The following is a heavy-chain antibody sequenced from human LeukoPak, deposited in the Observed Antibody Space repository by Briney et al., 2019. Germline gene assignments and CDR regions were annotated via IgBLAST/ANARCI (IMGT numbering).Heavy chain of an antibody. CDR2: IYPGDSDT. D-gene: IGHD3/OR15-3a*01. V-gene: IGHV5-51*01. CDR1: GYTFTTYW. Sequence: GESLKISCKGSGYTFTTYWIGWVRQMPGKGLEWLGIIYPGDSDTRYSPSFQGQVTISVDESISTAYLQWSSLKASDTAMYYCARGPGAVGTVDFDYWGQGTLVTVSS. CDR3: ARGPGAVGTVDFDY. J-gene: IGHJ4*02.